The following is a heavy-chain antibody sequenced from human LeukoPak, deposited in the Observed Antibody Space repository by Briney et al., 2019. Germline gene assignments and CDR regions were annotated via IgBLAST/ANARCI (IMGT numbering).Heavy chain of an antibody. V-gene: IGHV3-23*01. D-gene: IGHD3-22*01. CDR3: AKPRGQTATYYYDSSGAKADY. Sequence: GGSLRLSCAASGFTFSSYAMRWVRQAPGKGLEWVSAISGSGGSTYYADSVKGRFTISRDNSKNTLYLQMNSLRAEDTAVYYCAKPRGQTATYYYDSSGAKADYWGQGTLVTVSS. CDR1: GFTFSSYA. J-gene: IGHJ4*02. CDR2: ISGSGGST.